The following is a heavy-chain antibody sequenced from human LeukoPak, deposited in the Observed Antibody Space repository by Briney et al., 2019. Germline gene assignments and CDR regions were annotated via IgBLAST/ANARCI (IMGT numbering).Heavy chain of an antibody. CDR2: INPNSGGT. V-gene: IGHV1-2*02. D-gene: IGHD3-10*01. J-gene: IGHJ5*02. CDR1: GYSFTGYY. CDR3: ARYLYYYGSGSYSWFDP. Sequence: GESLKISCKGSGYSFTGYYMHWVRQAPGQGLEWMGWINPNSGGTNYAQKFQGRVTMTRDTSISTAYMELSRLRSDDTAVYYCARYLYYYGSGSYSWFDPWGQGTLVTVSS.